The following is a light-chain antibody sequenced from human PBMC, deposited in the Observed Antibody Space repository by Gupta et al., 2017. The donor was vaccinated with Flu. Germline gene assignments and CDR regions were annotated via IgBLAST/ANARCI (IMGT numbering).Light chain of an antibody. CDR1: ENISSW. V-gene: IGKV1-5*03. J-gene: IGKJ1*01. Sequence: DIQMTQSPSTLSASVGDRVTITCRASENISSWLNWYQQKPGKAPNFVIYKGSGLQGGVPSRFSGSGSGTEFTLTISSLQPDDFATYYCQHGYYDSRRFGQGTKL. CDR2: KGS. CDR3: QHGYYDSRR.